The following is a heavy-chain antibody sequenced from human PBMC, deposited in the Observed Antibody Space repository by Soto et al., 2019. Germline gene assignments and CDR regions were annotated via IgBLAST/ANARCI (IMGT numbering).Heavy chain of an antibody. CDR3: ARDSFCSGGTCYPGYNWFDP. V-gene: IGHV6-1*01. CDR2: TYYRSNWYD. D-gene: IGHD2-15*01. Sequence: HSQTLSLTCVISGDSVSTNSATWHWIRQSPSRGLEWLGRTYYRSNWYDDYAESVKSRITINPDTSKNQFSLQLKSVTPEDTAVYYCARDSFCSGGTCYPGYNWFDPWGQGTLVTVSS. CDR1: GDSVSTNSAT. J-gene: IGHJ5*02.